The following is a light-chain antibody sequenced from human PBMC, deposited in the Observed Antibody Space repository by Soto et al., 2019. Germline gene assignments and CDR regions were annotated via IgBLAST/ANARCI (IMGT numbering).Light chain of an antibody. CDR1: QSISIL. CDR2: KAS. CDR3: QQYNSYSRT. J-gene: IGKJ1*01. V-gene: IGKV1-5*03. Sequence: DIQMTQSPSTLSASVGDRVTITCRASQSISILLAWYQQKPGKAPKLLIYKASSLEGGVPSRFSGSGSGTEFTLTISSLQPDDFATYYCQQYNSYSRTFGQGTKVEIK.